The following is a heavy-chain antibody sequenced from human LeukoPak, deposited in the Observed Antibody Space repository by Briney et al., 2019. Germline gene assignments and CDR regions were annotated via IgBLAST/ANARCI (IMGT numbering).Heavy chain of an antibody. Sequence: GGSLRLSCAASGFTFSSYAMSWVRQAPGKGLEWVSAISGSGGSTYYADSVKGRFTISRDNSKNTLYLQMNSLRAEDTAVYYCASITGAGPYYFDYWGQGTLVTVSS. CDR3: ASITGAGPYYFDY. V-gene: IGHV3-23*01. D-gene: IGHD6-19*01. CDR2: ISGSGGST. CDR1: GFTFSSYA. J-gene: IGHJ4*02.